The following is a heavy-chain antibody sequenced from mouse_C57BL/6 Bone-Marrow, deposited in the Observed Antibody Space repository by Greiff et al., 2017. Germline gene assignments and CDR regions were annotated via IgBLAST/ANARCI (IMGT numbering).Heavy chain of an antibody. J-gene: IGHJ1*03. CDR2: ISYSGST. CDR1: GYSITSDY. D-gene: IGHD2-13*01. Sequence: EVMLVESGPGLAKPSQTLSLTCSVTGYSITSDYWNWIRKFPGNKLEYMGYISYSGSTYYNPSLKSRISITRDTSKNQYYLQLNSVTTEDTATYYCARYYYGDHWYFDVWGTGTTVTVSS. V-gene: IGHV3-8*01. CDR3: ARYYYGDHWYFDV.